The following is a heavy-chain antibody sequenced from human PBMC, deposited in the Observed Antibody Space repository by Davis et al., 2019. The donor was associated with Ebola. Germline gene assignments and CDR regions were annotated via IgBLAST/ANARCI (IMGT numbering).Heavy chain of an antibody. CDR3: ARDRQDSRAYGF. Sequence: SETLSLTCTVSGGSISSHYWSWIRQPPGKGLEWIGYIYYSGSINYNPSLKSRVAISVDTSKNQFSLKLTSVTAADTAMYFCARDRQDSRAYGFWGQGTLVTVSS. CDR2: IYYSGSI. J-gene: IGHJ4*02. D-gene: IGHD3-22*01. CDR1: GGSISSHY. V-gene: IGHV4-59*11.